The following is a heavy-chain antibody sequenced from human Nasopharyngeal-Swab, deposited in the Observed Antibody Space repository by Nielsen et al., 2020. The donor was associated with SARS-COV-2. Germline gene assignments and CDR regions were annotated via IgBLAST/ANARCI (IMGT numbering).Heavy chain of an antibody. D-gene: IGHD5-12*01. CDR2: ISYDASNK. V-gene: IGHV3-30*18. Sequence: GGSLRLSCAASGSTFSSYGMHWVRQAPGKGLEWVAIISYDASNKYYADSVKGRFTISRDNSRYTLYLQMNSLRAEDTALYYCAKSKGWWLGYDAFDVWGQGTMVTVSS. CDR3: AKSKGWWLGYDAFDV. J-gene: IGHJ3*01. CDR1: GSTFSSYG.